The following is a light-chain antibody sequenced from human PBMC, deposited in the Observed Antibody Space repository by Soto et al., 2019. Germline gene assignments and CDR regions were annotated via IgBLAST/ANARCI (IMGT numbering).Light chain of an antibody. J-gene: IGKJ4*01. CDR3: QQYNSYSLT. CDR2: DAS. Sequence: DIQMTQSPSTLSASVGDRVTITCRASQSISSWLAWYQQKPGKAPKLLIYDASSLESGVPSRFSGSGSDTEFTLTINNLQPDDFATYHCQQYNSYSLTFGGGNKVEIK. CDR1: QSISSW. V-gene: IGKV1-5*01.